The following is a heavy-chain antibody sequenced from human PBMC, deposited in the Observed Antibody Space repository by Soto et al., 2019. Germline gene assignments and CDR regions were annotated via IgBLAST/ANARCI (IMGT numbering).Heavy chain of an antibody. CDR1: GGSISNGYYY. CDR2: IYHSGRT. J-gene: IGHJ4*02. D-gene: IGHD2-15*01. V-gene: IGHV4-31*03. CDR3: ARWVEVSLGYFDS. Sequence: QVQLQESGPGLVKPSQTLSLTCTVSGGSISNGYYYWSWVRQNPGKGLEWIVHIYHSGRTYYNPSLKSRVTISVDTSKNQFSLNLSSVTAADTAVYYCARWVEVSLGYFDSWGQGTPVTVSS.